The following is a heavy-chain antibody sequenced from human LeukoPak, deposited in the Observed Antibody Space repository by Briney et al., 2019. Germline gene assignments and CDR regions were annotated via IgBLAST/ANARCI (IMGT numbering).Heavy chain of an antibody. CDR2: IKHDGSEE. J-gene: IGHJ4*02. Sequence: GGSLRLSCAASGFTFSNYWMTWVRLAPGKGLEWVANIKHDGSEESYVDSVKGRFTISRDNAKNSLYLQMNSLRAEDTAIYYCAREWDSGSSSIDYWGPGILVTVSS. CDR3: AREWDSGSSSIDY. D-gene: IGHD5-12*01. V-gene: IGHV3-7*01. CDR1: GFTFSNYW.